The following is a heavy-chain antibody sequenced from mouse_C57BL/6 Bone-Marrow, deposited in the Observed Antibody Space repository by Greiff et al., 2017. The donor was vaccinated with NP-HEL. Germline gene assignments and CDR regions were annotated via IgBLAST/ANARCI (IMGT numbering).Heavy chain of an antibody. CDR2: ISYSGST. CDR3: ARGTTVVLDY. Sequence: EVKLLESGPGMVKPSQSLSLTCTVTVYSITSGYDWHWIRHFPGNKLEWMGYISYSGSTNYNPSLKSRISITHDTSKNHFFLKLNSVTTEDTATYYCARGTTVVLDYWGQGTTLTVSS. V-gene: IGHV3-1*01. J-gene: IGHJ2*01. D-gene: IGHD1-1*01. CDR1: VYSITSGYD.